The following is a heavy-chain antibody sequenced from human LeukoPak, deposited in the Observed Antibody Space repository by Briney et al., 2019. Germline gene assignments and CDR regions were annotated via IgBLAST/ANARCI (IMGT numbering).Heavy chain of an antibody. CDR3: ARGTGTTAYFDY. D-gene: IGHD1-1*01. CDR1: GFTFSDYY. Sequence: GGSLRLSCEASGFTFSDYYMSWVRQAPGKGLEWVSYISSSSSYTKYADSVKGRFTISRDNAKNSLHLQVNSLRAEDTAVYYCARGTGTTAYFDYWGQGTLVTVSS. V-gene: IGHV3-11*06. J-gene: IGHJ4*02. CDR2: ISSSSSYT.